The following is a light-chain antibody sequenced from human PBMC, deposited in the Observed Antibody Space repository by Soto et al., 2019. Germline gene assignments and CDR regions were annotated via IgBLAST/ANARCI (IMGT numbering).Light chain of an antibody. CDR2: EVS. J-gene: IGLJ1*01. CDR1: SSDVGRYNY. V-gene: IGLV2-14*01. CDR3: SSYTSSITYV. Sequence: QSALTQPASVSGSPGQSFTISCTGTSSDVGRYNYVSWYQQHPGKVPKLMIYEVSNRPSGVSNRFSGSKSGNTASLTISGLQAEDEADYYCSSYTSSITYVFGTGTKLTVL.